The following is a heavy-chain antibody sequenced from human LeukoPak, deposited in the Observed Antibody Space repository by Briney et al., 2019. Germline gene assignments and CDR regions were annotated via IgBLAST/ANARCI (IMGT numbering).Heavy chain of an antibody. V-gene: IGHV1-18*01. Sequence: ASVKVSCKASGYTFTSYGISWVRQAPGQGLEWMGWISAYNGNTNYAQKLQGRVTMTTDTSTSTAYMELRSLRSDDTAIYYCAKLSVWDGSGSYDYWGQGTLVTVSS. J-gene: IGHJ4*02. CDR2: ISAYNGNT. CDR3: AKLSVWDGSGSYDY. D-gene: IGHD3-10*01. CDR1: GYTFTSYG.